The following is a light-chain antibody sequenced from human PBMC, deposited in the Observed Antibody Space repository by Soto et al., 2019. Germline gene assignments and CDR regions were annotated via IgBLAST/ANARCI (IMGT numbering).Light chain of an antibody. Sequence: EIVLTQSPGTLSLSPGESTTLSCRASRSFSSSYLAWYQQKPGQAPRLLIYAASSRATGIPDRFRGSGSATDFTLTISRLEPEDSAVYYCQQYNNWPGTFGQGTKVEIK. CDR2: AAS. J-gene: IGKJ1*01. CDR1: RSFSSSY. CDR3: QQYNNWPGT. V-gene: IGKV3-20*01.